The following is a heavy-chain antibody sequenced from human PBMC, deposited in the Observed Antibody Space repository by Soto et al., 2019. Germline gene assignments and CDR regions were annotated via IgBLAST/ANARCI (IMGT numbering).Heavy chain of an antibody. D-gene: IGHD3-22*01. CDR1: GYTFTSFD. J-gene: IGHJ4*02. CDR3: ARGGYSSGYHY. CDR2: TTASNTHT. Sequence: QVQLLQSGTEVKEPGASVKVSCMASGYTFTSFDISWVRQAPGQGLEWMGWTTASNTHTNYAQKLQGRVTMTTDTSTTTAYMELRSLRSDDTAIYYCARGGYSSGYHYWGQGTLVTVSS. V-gene: IGHV1-18*04.